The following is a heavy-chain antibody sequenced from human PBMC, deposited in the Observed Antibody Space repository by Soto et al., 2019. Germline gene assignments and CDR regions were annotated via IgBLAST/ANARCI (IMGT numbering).Heavy chain of an antibody. D-gene: IGHD2-2*01. CDR1: GGSFCGYC. J-gene: IGHJ5*02. CDR2: INHSGST. V-gene: IGHV4-34*01. Sequence: SETLSLTCAVYGGSFCGYCWSWIRQPPGKGLEWIGEINHSGSTNYNPSLKSRVTISVDTSKNQFSLKLSSVTAADTAVYYCARGLRYCSSTSCYRSDWFDPWGQGTLVTVSS. CDR3: ARGLRYCSSTSCYRSDWFDP.